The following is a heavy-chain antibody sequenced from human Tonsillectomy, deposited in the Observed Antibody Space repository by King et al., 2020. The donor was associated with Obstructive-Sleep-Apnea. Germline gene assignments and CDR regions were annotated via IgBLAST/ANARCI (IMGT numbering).Heavy chain of an antibody. D-gene: IGHD1-1*01. CDR2: ISISVSTL. Sequence: VQLVESGGGLVKPGGSLRLSCAASGFTFSDYYMSWIRQAPGKGLEWVSYISISVSTLFHADSVKGRFTISLDNAKNSLYLQMNSLRAEDTAVYYCARDGRPGWYFDLWGRGTLVTVSS. CDR1: GFTFSDYY. J-gene: IGHJ2*01. CDR3: ARDGRPGWYFDL. V-gene: IGHV3-11*01.